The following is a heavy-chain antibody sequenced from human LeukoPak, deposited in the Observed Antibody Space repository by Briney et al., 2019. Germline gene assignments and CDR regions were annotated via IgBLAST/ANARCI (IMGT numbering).Heavy chain of an antibody. CDR2: INPNSGGT. CDR3: AKGRGFRVWDPWDN. V-gene: IGHV1-2*02. Sequence: ASVKVSCKASGYIFTDYYMHWVRQAPGQGLEWMGWINPNSGGTSYAQKFQGRVTMTRDTSISAAYMELSRLRSDDTAVYYCAKGRGFRVWDPWDNWGQGTLITVSS. J-gene: IGHJ4*02. CDR1: GYIFTDYY. D-gene: IGHD3-16*01.